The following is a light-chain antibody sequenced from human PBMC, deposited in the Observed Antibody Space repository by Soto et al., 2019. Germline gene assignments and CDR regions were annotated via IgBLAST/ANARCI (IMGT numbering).Light chain of an antibody. V-gene: IGLV1-40*01. CDR1: SSNIGAGYD. CDR3: YSFAGSSTYV. CDR2: GDS. Sequence: QSVLTQPPSVSGAPGQRVTISCTGSSSNIGAGYDVHWYQQLPGTAPKLMIYGDSKRPSGVSSRFSGSKSGNTASLTISGLQAEDEADYYCYSFAGSSTYVFGAGTKVTVL. J-gene: IGLJ1*01.